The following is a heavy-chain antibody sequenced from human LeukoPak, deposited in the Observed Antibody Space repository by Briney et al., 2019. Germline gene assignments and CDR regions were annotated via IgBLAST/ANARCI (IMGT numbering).Heavy chain of an antibody. CDR3: ARDPMYSGYYTPTVTHFDY. J-gene: IGHJ4*02. D-gene: IGHD3-22*01. Sequence: PGGSLRLSCAASGFTFSSYGMHWVRQAPGKGLEWVAVIWYDGSNKYYADSVKGRFTISRDNSKNTLYLQMNSLRAEDTAVYYCARDPMYSGYYTPTVTHFDYWGQGTLVTVSS. CDR2: IWYDGSNK. V-gene: IGHV3-33*01. CDR1: GFTFSSYG.